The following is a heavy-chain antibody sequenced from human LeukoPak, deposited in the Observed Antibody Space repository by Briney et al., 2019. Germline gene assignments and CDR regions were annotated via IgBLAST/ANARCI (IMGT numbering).Heavy chain of an antibody. D-gene: IGHD4-17*01. CDR1: GYTFTGYY. CDR2: INPNSGGT. V-gene: IGHV1-2*06. Sequence: ASVKVSCKAPGYTFTGYYMHWVRQAPGQGLEWMGRINPNSGGTNYAQKFQGRVTMTRDTSISTAYMELSRLRSDDTAVYYCARVLAGDYLDYWGQGTLVTVSS. J-gene: IGHJ4*02. CDR3: ARVLAGDYLDY.